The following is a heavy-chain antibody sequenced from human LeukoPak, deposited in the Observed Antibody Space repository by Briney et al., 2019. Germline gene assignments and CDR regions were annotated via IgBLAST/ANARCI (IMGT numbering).Heavy chain of an antibody. J-gene: IGHJ5*02. Sequence: ASVKVSCKASGYTFTSYGISWVRQAPGQGLEWMGWINPNSGGTNYAQKFQGRVTMTRDTSISTAYMELSRLRSDDTAVYYCARDLRSGRGDWFDPWGQGTLVTVSS. D-gene: IGHD1-26*01. CDR2: INPNSGGT. CDR3: ARDLRSGRGDWFDP. CDR1: GYTFTSYG. V-gene: IGHV1-2*02.